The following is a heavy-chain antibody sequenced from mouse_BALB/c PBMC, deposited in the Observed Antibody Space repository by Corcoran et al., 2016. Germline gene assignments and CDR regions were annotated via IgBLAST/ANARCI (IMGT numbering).Heavy chain of an antibody. D-gene: IGHD2-4*01. J-gene: IGHJ2*01. CDR3: ARFYYDYRDFDY. CDR1: GYTFTNYG. CDR2: INTYTGEP. Sequence: QIQLVQSGPELKKPGETVKISCMASGYTFTNYGMNWVKQAPGKGLKWMGWINTYTGEPTYADDFKGRFAFSLETSASTAYLQINNLKNEDTATYFCARFYYDYRDFDYWGQGTTLTVSS. V-gene: IGHV9-3-1*01.